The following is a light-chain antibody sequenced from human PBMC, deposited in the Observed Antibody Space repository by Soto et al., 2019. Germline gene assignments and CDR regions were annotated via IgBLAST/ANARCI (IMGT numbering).Light chain of an antibody. J-gene: IGKJ1*01. Sequence: DIQLTQSPSFLSASVGDRVTITCRASQGIAGSLAWYQQKPGKPPKLLIYAESTLQSGVPSRFSGSGSGTRGTLTISSLQPEDFALYYCQQYDSWPRTFGQGTKVEIK. CDR1: QGIAGS. CDR3: QQYDSWPRT. CDR2: AES. V-gene: IGKV1-9*01.